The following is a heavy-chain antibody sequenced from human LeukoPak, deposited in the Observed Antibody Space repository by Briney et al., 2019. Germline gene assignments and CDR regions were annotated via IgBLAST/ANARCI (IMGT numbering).Heavy chain of an antibody. CDR2: IYPGDSDT. V-gene: IGHV5-51*01. CDR1: GYSFTSYW. D-gene: IGHD3-10*01. Sequence: GESLKISCKGSGYSFTSYWIGWVRQMPGKGLEWMGIIYPGDSDTRYSPSFQGQVTISADKSISTAYLQWSSLKASDTAMYYCARIATMVRGVIIALDYWGQGTLVTVSS. J-gene: IGHJ4*02. CDR3: ARIATMVRGVIIALDY.